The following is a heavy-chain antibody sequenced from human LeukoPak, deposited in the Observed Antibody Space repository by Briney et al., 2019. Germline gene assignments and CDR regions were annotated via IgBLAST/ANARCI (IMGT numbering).Heavy chain of an antibody. Sequence: ASVKVSCKASSYTFTSYGISWVRQAPGQGLEWMGWISAYNGNTNYAQKLQGRVTMTTDTSTSTAYMELRSLRSDDTAVYYCARGIQLWLFSGMDVWGQGTTVTVSS. CDR1: SYTFTSYG. J-gene: IGHJ6*02. CDR3: ARGIQLWLFSGMDV. D-gene: IGHD5-18*01. CDR2: ISAYNGNT. V-gene: IGHV1-18*01.